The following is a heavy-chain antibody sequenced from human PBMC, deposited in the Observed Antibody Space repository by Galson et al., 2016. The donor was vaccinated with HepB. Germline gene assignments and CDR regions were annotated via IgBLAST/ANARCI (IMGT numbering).Heavy chain of an antibody. Sequence: SLRLSCAASGVTFSTYWMTWVRQAPGKGLEWVANIKQDGSETNYVDSVKGRFTISRDNAKNSLYLQMNSLRAEDTGVYYCARDDYCGSEYFNHYYHCGMDVWGQGTTVTVSS. CDR1: GVTFSTYW. CDR3: ARDDYCGSEYFNHYYHCGMDV. D-gene: IGHD3-10*01. J-gene: IGHJ6*02. V-gene: IGHV3-7*03. CDR2: IKQDGSET.